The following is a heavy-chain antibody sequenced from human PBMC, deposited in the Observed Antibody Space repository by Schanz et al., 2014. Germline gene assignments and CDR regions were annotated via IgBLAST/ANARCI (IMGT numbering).Heavy chain of an antibody. CDR3: AMGGYQLHH. V-gene: IGHV3-48*01. Sequence: VHLVESGGGVVQPGRSLRLSCAASGFTFSSYGMHWVRQAPGKGLEWLSSISHTGETQHSADSVQGRFTISRDNSKNALYLQMDSLRAEDTAVYYCAMGGYQLHHWGQGTLVTVSS. CDR1: GFTFSSYG. CDR2: ISHTGETQ. D-gene: IGHD1-7*01. J-gene: IGHJ4*02.